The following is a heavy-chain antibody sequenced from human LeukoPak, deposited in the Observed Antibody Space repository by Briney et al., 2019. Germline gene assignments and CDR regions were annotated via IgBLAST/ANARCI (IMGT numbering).Heavy chain of an antibody. J-gene: IGHJ5*02. CDR3: AKVGDYYDSSGYHNL. D-gene: IGHD3-22*01. CDR2: IRYDGSNK. Sequence: PGGSLRLSCAASGFTFRSYGMHWVRQAPGKGLEWVAFIRYDGSNKDYADSVKGRFTISRDNSKDTLYLQMNSLRPADTAVYYCAKVGDYYDSSGYHNLWGQGTLVTVSS. CDR1: GFTFRSYG. V-gene: IGHV3-30*02.